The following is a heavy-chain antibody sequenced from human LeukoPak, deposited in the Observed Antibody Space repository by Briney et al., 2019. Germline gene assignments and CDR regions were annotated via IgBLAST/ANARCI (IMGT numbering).Heavy chain of an antibody. CDR1: GGSINNYF. Sequence: SETLSLTCTVSGGSINNYFWSWIRQPPGKGLECIGYIYYSDSTNYNPSLKSRVTVSVDTSKNQFSLKLSSVTAADTAVYYCARFPGGAEYRHYYYMDVWGKGTTVTVSS. D-gene: IGHD1-14*01. CDR2: IYYSDST. V-gene: IGHV4-59*01. J-gene: IGHJ6*03. CDR3: ARFPGGAEYRHYYYMDV.